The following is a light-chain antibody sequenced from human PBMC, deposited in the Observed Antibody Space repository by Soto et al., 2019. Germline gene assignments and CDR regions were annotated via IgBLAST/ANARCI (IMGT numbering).Light chain of an antibody. V-gene: IGKV1-5*03. Sequence: DIQMTQSPSTLSASVGDRVTVTCRASQSISSSLAWFQQKPGKAPKLLMYLVSRLNSGVSSRFIGSGSGTEFTLTISSLQPDDFATYYCQQYDTHFWTFGQGTKVEIK. CDR1: QSISSS. J-gene: IGKJ1*01. CDR3: QQYDTHFWT. CDR2: LVS.